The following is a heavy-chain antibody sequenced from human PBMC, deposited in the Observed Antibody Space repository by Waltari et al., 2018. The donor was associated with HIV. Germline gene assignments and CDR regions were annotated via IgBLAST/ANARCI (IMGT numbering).Heavy chain of an antibody. CDR1: GYTFPSYD. CDR3: ARGLRYSAYGDVAFDI. J-gene: IGHJ3*02. D-gene: IGHD5-12*01. CDR2: MNPNSGNT. V-gene: IGHV1-8*02. Sequence: QVQLVQSGAEVKKPGASVTVSCKTSGYTFPSYDVNWVRQATGQGLEWMGWMNPNSGNTGYEQKFQGRGTMTRNTSISVAYMELRSLRYEDTATYYCARGLRYSAYGDVAFDIWGQGTMVTVSS.